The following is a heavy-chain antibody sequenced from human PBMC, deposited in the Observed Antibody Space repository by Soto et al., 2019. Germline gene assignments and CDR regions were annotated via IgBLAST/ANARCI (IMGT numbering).Heavy chain of an antibody. CDR2: IYYSGTT. V-gene: IGHV4-30-2*01. Sequence: PSETLSLTCTVSNGSVSSGTYSWSWVRQPPGKGLEWIGYIYYSGTTYYTPSLESRLTMSMDRANDHFFLNLTSVTAADTAVYFCARGHYYYGMDVWGQGITVTVSS. CDR3: ARGHYYYGMDV. CDR1: NGSVSSGTYS. J-gene: IGHJ6*02.